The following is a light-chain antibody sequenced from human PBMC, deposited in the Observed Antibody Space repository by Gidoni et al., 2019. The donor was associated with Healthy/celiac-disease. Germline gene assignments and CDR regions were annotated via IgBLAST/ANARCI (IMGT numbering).Light chain of an antibody. CDR2: KAS. CDR1: QSISSW. J-gene: IGKJ1*01. V-gene: IGKV1-5*03. Sequence: DIQRTQSPSTLSASVGDRVTITCRASQSISSWLAWYQQKPGKAPKLLIYKASSLESGVPSRFSGSGSGTEFTLSISSLQPDDFATYYCQQYNSYSQTFGQGTKVEIK. CDR3: QQYNSYSQT.